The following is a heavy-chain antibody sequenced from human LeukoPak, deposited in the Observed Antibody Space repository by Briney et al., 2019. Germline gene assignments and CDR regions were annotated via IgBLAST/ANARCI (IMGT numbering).Heavy chain of an antibody. CDR2: IIPIFGTA. Sequence: GASVKVSFKASGGTFSSYAISWVRQAPGQGLEWMGGIIPIFGTANYAQKFQGRVTITADESTSTAYMELSSLRSEDTAVYYCASKDSSICLGACGMDVWGQGTTVTVSS. D-gene: IGHD3-22*01. CDR1: GGTFSSYA. J-gene: IGHJ6*02. V-gene: IGHV1-69*13. CDR3: ASKDSSICLGACGMDV.